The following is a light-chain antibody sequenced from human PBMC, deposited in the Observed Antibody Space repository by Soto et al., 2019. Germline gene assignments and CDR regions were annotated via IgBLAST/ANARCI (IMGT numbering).Light chain of an antibody. CDR3: QPYNSYPWT. CDR1: QSISSW. J-gene: IGKJ1*01. Sequence: DIQMTQSPSTLSASVGDRVTITCRASQSISSWLAWYQQKPGKAPKLLIYDASSLESGVPSRFSGSGSGTEFTLTISSLQPDDCATYYCQPYNSYPWTFGQGTKLDI. V-gene: IGKV1-5*01. CDR2: DAS.